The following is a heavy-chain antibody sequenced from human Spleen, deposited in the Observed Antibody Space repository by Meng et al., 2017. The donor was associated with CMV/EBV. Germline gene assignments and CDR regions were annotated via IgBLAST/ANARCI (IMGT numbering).Heavy chain of an antibody. D-gene: IGHD5-18*01. CDR1: GGSIRSTTHY. CDR3: ARETAGYYNDYGLDV. V-gene: IGHV4-39*07. Sequence: SETLSLTCTVSGGSIRSTTHYWAWIRQPPGKGLEWIGNVYYSGVTFDNPSFRSRVTMSADTSKNPFSLSLSSVAAADTAVYYCARETAGYYNDYGLDVWGQGTAVTVSS. J-gene: IGHJ6*02. CDR2: VYYSGVT.